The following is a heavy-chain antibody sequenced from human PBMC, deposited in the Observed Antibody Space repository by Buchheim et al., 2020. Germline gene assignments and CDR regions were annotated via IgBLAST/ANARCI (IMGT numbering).Heavy chain of an antibody. CDR2: IKPDGSEM. J-gene: IGHJ4*02. CDR3: AKDPVVVTAWNNYFDY. CDR1: GFTFSSYW. Sequence: EVLLVESGGGLVQPGGSLRLSCATSGFTFSSYWMTWVRRAPGRGLEWVANIKPDGSEMYYVDSVKGRFIISRDNSKNTLYLQMNSLRAEDTAVYYCAKDPVVVTAWNNYFDYWGQGTL. D-gene: IGHD2-21*02. V-gene: IGHV3-7*03.